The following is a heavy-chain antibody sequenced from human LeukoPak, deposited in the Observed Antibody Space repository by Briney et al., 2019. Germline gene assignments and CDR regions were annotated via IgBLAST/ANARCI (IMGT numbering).Heavy chain of an antibody. V-gene: IGHV3-30*18. J-gene: IGHJ4*02. CDR3: AKPMDSSGYGHFDY. D-gene: IGHD3-22*01. CDR1: GFTFSRFG. Sequence: GGSLRLSCAASGFTFSRFGIHWVRQAPGKGLEWVALISHDGSNQYYGASVKGRFTISRDNSKNTLYLQMDSLGVEDTAVYYCAKPMDSSGYGHFDYWGQGTLVTVSS. CDR2: ISHDGSNQ.